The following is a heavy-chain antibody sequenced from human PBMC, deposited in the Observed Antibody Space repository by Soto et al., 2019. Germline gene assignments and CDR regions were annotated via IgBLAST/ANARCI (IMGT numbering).Heavy chain of an antibody. J-gene: IGHJ6*02. CDR1: GFTLSSYS. Sequence: EVQLVESGGGLVQPGGSLRLSCVASGFTLSSYSMNWVRQAPGKGLEWSSYISSGSDTIYYADSVKGRFTVSRDNAKNSLYLQMNSLRDDDTAVYYCARPGEGVLFYYALDVWGQGTTVTVSS. CDR3: ARPGEGVLFYYALDV. V-gene: IGHV3-48*02. D-gene: IGHD3-16*01. CDR2: ISSGSDTI.